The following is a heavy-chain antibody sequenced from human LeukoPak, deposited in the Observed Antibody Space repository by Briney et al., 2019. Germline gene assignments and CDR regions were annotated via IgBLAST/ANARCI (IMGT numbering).Heavy chain of an antibody. CDR2: INCHSGGT. Sequence: ASVKVSCKASGYSFTGYYMHWVRQAPGQGLVWMGWINCHSGGTNYEQKFQGRVTMTRDTSISTAYMELSTLRSDDTAVYYCARGLLRGSLDYWGQGTLVTVSS. CDR3: ARGLLRGSLDY. V-gene: IGHV1-2*02. CDR1: GYSFTGYY. J-gene: IGHJ4*02. D-gene: IGHD2/OR15-2a*01.